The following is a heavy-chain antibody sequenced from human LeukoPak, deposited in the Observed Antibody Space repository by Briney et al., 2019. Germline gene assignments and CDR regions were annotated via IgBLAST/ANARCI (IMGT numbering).Heavy chain of an antibody. Sequence: SETLSLTCAVYGGSFSGYYWSWIRQPPGEGLEWIGEINHSGTTNYNPSLKSRVTISLDTSKNQFSLKLSSVTAADTAVYYCARTSGYGTREFDYWGQRTLVTVSS. CDR3: ARTSGYGTREFDY. D-gene: IGHD3-22*01. V-gene: IGHV4-34*01. CDR2: INHSGTT. CDR1: GGSFSGYY. J-gene: IGHJ4*02.